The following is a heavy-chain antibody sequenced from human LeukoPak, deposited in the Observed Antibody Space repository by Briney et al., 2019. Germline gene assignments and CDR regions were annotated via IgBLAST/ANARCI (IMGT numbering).Heavy chain of an antibody. Sequence: GESLNISCKGSGYSFTSYWIGWVRQMPGKGLEWMGIIYPGDSDTRYSPSFQGQVTISADKSISTAYLQWSSLKASDTAMYYCARSTMMRIGYDFGHAFDIWGQGTMVTVSS. CDR2: IYPGDSDT. CDR3: ARSTMMRIGYDFGHAFDI. V-gene: IGHV5-51*01. D-gene: IGHD5-12*01. CDR1: GYSFTSYW. J-gene: IGHJ3*02.